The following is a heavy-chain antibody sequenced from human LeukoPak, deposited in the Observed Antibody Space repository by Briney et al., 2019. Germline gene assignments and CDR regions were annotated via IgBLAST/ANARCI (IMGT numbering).Heavy chain of an antibody. Sequence: GGSLRLSCAGSGFIFSRSSMTWVRQSPGKGLEWVATINPDGSMKWYLDSVNGRFTISRDNSDNAVFLQMNSLRVEDMAVYYCAKLLGDVITLDYWGQGILVTVSS. J-gene: IGHJ4*02. CDR2: INPDGSMK. D-gene: IGHD3-16*01. V-gene: IGHV3-7*01. CDR1: GFIFSRSS. CDR3: AKLLGDVITLDY.